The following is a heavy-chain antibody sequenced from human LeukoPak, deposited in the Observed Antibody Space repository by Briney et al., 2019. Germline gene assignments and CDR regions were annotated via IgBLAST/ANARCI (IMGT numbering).Heavy chain of an antibody. CDR3: ARLVNTFYYFDY. D-gene: IGHD6-19*01. J-gene: IGHJ4*02. V-gene: IGHV3-9*01. CDR2: ISWNSGSI. Sequence: GGSLRLSCAASGFTFDDYAMHWVRQAPGKGLEWVSGISWNSGSIGYADSVKGRFTISRDNAKNSLYLQMNSLRAEDTALYYCARLVNTFYYFDYWGQGTLVTVSS. CDR1: GFTFDDYA.